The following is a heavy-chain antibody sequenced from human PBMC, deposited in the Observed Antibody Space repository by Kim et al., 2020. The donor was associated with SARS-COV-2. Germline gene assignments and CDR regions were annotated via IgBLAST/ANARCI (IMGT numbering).Heavy chain of an antibody. D-gene: IGHD5-12*01. V-gene: IGHV3-30-3*01. CDR1: GFAFSSFP. Sequence: GGSLRLSCVASGFAFSSFPVHWVRQAPGKGLEWVALISYNGDNEYYADSVKGRFIISRDNSKNTVYLQMTSLRGEDTAVYYCARGECSAYAAWGQGTLVTGSS. CDR3: ARGECSAYAA. J-gene: IGHJ5*02. CDR2: ISYNGDNE.